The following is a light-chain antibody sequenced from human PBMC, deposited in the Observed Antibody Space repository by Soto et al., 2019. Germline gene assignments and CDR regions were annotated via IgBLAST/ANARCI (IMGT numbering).Light chain of an antibody. CDR1: QSISRS. V-gene: IGKV1-9*01. CDR2: AAP. J-gene: IGKJ4*01. Sequence: DIQMTQFPSSLSASVGDRITITCRASQSISRSLAWYQQRAGKAPKVMIYAAPTLQSGAPSRFSGSGSGTEFALTISSLQPEDSATYYCQQLKSYPLTLSGGTKVDI. CDR3: QQLKSYPLT.